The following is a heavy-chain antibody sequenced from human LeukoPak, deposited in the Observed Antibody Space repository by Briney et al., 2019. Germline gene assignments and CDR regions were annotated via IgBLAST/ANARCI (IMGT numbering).Heavy chain of an antibody. CDR3: ARTGVVIDYVGYFDY. CDR2: IYPGDSDT. J-gene: IGHJ4*02. V-gene: IGHV5-51*01. CDR1: GYSFTSYW. Sequence: GESLKISCKGSGYSFTSYWIGWVRPMPGKGLEWMGIIYPGDSDTRYSPSFQGQVTISADKSISTAYLQWSSLKASDTAMYYCARTGVVIDYVGYFDYWGQGTLVTVSS. D-gene: IGHD4-23*01.